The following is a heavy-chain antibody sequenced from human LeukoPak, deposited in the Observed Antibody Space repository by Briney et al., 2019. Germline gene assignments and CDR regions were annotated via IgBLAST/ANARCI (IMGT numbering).Heavy chain of an antibody. J-gene: IGHJ3*01. CDR2: IYISGRT. Sequence: SHTLSLTCTVSGGSIMNGPHYWHWPRQPAGKGLERVGRIYISGRTYYNPSLKSRVTISIDKSKNQFSLDLSSVTAADTAVYYCARWSYGDFDALDVWGQGTLVTVSS. V-gene: IGHV4-61*02. D-gene: IGHD4-17*01. CDR1: GGSIMNGPHY. CDR3: ARWSYGDFDALDV.